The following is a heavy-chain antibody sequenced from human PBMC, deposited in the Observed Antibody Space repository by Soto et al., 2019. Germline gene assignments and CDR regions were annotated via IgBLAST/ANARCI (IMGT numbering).Heavy chain of an antibody. Sequence: SETLSLTCTVSGGSISSYYWSWIRQPPGKGLEWIGYIYYSGSTNYNPPLKSRVTISVDTSKNQFSLKLSSVTAADTAVYYCARDRMVGATYYYYGMDVWGQGTTVTVSS. CDR1: GGSISSYY. D-gene: IGHD1-26*01. J-gene: IGHJ6*02. CDR2: IYYSGST. V-gene: IGHV4-59*01. CDR3: ARDRMVGATYYYYGMDV.